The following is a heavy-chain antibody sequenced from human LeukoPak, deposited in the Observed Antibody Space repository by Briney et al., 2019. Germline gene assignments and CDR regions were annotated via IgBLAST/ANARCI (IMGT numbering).Heavy chain of an antibody. Sequence: ASVKVSCKASGYTFTSYDINWVRQATGQGLEWMGWMNPNSGNTGYAQKFQGRVTMTRNTSISTAYMELSSLRSEDTAVYYCARSRRRRAIFGVVTPPYYYGMDVWGRGTTVTVSS. V-gene: IGHV1-8*01. D-gene: IGHD3-3*01. J-gene: IGHJ6*02. CDR2: MNPNSGNT. CDR1: GYTFTSYD. CDR3: ARSRRRRAIFGVVTPPYYYGMDV.